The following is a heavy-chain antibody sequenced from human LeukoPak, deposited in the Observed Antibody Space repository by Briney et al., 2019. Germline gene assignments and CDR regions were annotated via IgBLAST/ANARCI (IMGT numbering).Heavy chain of an antibody. CDR3: ARRQGHWFDP. J-gene: IGHJ5*02. CDR2: IWYDGSNK. CDR1: GFTFSSYA. V-gene: IGHV3-33*08. Sequence: PGRSLRLSCAASGFTFSSYAMHWVRQAPGKGLEWVAVIWYDGSNKYYADSVKGRFTISRDNSKNTLYLQMSSLRAEDTAVYYCARRQGHWFDPWGQGTLVTVSS.